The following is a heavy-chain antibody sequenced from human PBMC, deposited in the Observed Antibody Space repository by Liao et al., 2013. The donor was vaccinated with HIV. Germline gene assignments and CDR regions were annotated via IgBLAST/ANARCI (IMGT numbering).Heavy chain of an antibody. J-gene: IGHJ3*01. D-gene: IGHD3-10*01. CDR2: LASTGGT. V-gene: IGHV4-59*01. CDR3: ARRKVGSDAFDF. Sequence: QVQLQESGPGLVKPSETLSLTCTVSGGSIRSYFWSWIRQSPGKGLEWIGSLASTGGTHYKPSLQSRVTISLDTSRNRFSLMLSSVTAVDTAVYYCARRKVGSDAFDFWGPGTKVTVSS. CDR1: GGSIRSYF.